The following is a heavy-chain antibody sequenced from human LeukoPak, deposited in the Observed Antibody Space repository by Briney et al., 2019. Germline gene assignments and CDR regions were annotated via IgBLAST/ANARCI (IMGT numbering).Heavy chain of an antibody. D-gene: IGHD2-15*01. CDR1: GYTFTSYD. V-gene: IGHV1-8*01. J-gene: IGHJ4*02. CDR3: AGDGPRYCSGGICYSDH. CDR2: MNPNSGNT. Sequence: VASVKVSCKASGYTFTSYDINWVRQATGQGLEWMGWMNPNSGNTGYAQKFQGRVTMTRNTSISTAYMELSSLRSEDTAVYYCAGDGPRYCSGGICYSDHWGQGTLVTVSS.